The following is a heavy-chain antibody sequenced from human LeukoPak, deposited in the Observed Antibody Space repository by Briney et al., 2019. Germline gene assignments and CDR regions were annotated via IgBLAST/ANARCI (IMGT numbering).Heavy chain of an antibody. D-gene: IGHD5-24*01. V-gene: IGHV3-53*05. J-gene: IGHJ4*02. CDR1: GLTVSSEY. CDR2: IYGAGAT. Sequence: GGSLRLSCAAYGLTVSSEYLAWVRQAPGKGLEWISVIYGAGATYYADSVEGRFTISRDTSKNTLYLQMHSLRAEDTAVYYCAREGGHGYNLSYWGQGTLVTVSS. CDR3: AREGGHGYNLSY.